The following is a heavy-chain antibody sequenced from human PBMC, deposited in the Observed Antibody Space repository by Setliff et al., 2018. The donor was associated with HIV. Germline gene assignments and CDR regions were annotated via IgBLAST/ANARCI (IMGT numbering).Heavy chain of an antibody. D-gene: IGHD3-10*01. CDR2: IYPGDSDT. CDR3: ASSGSGSYINWFGP. J-gene: IGHJ5*02. Sequence: GESLKISCKGSGYSFTNYWIGWVRQMPGKGLEWVGIIYPGDSDTRYSPSFQGQVTISRDNAKNSLYLQMNSLRAEDTAVYYCASSGSGSYINWFGPWGQGTLVTVSS. CDR1: GYSFTNYW. V-gene: IGHV5-51*01.